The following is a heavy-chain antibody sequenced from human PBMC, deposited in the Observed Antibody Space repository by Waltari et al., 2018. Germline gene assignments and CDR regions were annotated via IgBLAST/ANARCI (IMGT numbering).Heavy chain of an antibody. CDR2: IYTSGDA. J-gene: IGHJ4*02. CDR3: ARAGWQGTLDAYYAH. Sequence: QVQLRESGPGLVKPSQTLSLTCTVSGASVTVGADYWVWIRQPAGKGREWIGQIYTSGDARHKSSLKGRLTVSLDSSTNQFSPTLSSVTADTAVYYCARAGWQGTLDAYYAHWVQGSLVTVSS. V-gene: IGHV4-61*09. D-gene: IGHD6-19*01. CDR1: GASVTVGADY.